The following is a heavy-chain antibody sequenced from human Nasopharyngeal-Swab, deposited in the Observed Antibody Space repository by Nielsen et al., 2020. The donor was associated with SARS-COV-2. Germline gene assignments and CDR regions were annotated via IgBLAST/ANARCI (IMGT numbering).Heavy chain of an antibody. CDR2: IIPIFGTA. J-gene: IGHJ4*02. V-gene: IGHV1-69*13. CDR1: GGNFSSYA. D-gene: IGHD1-26*01. Sequence: SVKVSCKASGGNFSSYAISGVRQATGQGLEWMGGIIPIFGTANYAQKFQGRVTITADESTSTAYMELSSLRSEDTAVYYCAISVSGSYSPFDYWGQGTLVTVSS. CDR3: AISVSGSYSPFDY.